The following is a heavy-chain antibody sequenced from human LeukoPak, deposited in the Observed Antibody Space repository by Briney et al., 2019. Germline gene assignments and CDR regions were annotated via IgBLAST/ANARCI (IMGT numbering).Heavy chain of an antibody. CDR3: ARAGGYDSSGYVLDY. CDR2: IYYRGNT. V-gene: IGHV4-59*08. Sequence: KPSETPSLTCTVSGGSISTYYWSWIRQPPGKGLEWIGYIYYRGNTNYNPSLQSRVSISVDTSKNQFSLKLTSVTAADTAVYYCARAGGYDSSGYVLDYWGQGTLVTVSS. D-gene: IGHD3-22*01. CDR1: GGSISTYY. J-gene: IGHJ4*02.